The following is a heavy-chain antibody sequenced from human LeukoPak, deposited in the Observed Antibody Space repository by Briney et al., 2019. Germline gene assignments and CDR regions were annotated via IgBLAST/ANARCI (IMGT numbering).Heavy chain of an antibody. V-gene: IGHV5-51*01. Sequence: GESLMISCKGSGYSFTSYWIGWVRQMPGKGLEWMGIIYPGDSDTRYSPSFQGQVTISADKSISTAYLQWSSLKASDTAMYYCASAKYSSSLRYGFDYWGQGTLVTVSS. CDR3: ASAKYSSSLRYGFDY. CDR2: IYPGDSDT. J-gene: IGHJ4*02. D-gene: IGHD6-6*01. CDR1: GYSFTSYW.